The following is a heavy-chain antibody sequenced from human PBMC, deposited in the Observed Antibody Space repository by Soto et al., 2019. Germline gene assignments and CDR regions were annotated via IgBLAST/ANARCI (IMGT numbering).Heavy chain of an antibody. V-gene: IGHV5-51*01. Sequence: PGESLKISCKGSGYSFTSYWIGWVRQMPGKGLEWMGIIYPGDSDTRYSPSFQGQVTISADKSISTAYLQWSSLKASDTAMYYCARPYIAARPGYYYGMDVWGQGTTVTVSS. D-gene: IGHD6-6*01. CDR1: GYSFTSYW. CDR2: IYPGDSDT. J-gene: IGHJ6*02. CDR3: ARPYIAARPGYYYGMDV.